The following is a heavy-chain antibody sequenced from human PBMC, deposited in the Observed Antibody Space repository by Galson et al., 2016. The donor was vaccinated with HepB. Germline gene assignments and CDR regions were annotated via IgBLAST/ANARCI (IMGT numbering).Heavy chain of an antibody. CDR3: ARDGSGGPTGGL. CDR2: IYSGGDT. CDR1: GFTVSNNY. D-gene: IGHD6-19*01. V-gene: IGHV3-53*01. J-gene: IGHJ2*01. Sequence: SLRLSCAASGFTVSNNYMKWVRQAPGEGLEWVSLIYSGGDTRYADSVKGRFTISRDSSNNTLYLQMNSLRVEDTAVYYCARDGSGGPTGGLWGRGTRVTVSS.